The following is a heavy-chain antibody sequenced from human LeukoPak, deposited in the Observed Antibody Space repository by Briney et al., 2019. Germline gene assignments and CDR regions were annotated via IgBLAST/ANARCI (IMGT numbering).Heavy chain of an antibody. V-gene: IGHV4-61*01. D-gene: IGHD6-13*01. Sequence: SETLSLTCSVSGGSVSSGRFYWTWIRQPPGKGLEWIGYIYYSGSTNYNPSLNSRVSISVDTSKNQFSLTMTSVTAADTAVYYCAREEEDSNSWLDFDSWGQGTLVTVSS. CDR2: IYYSGST. CDR3: AREEEDSNSWLDFDS. J-gene: IGHJ4*02. CDR1: GGSVSSGRFY.